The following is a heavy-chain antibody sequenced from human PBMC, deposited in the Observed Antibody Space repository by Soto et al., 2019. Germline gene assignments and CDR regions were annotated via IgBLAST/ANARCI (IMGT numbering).Heavy chain of an antibody. J-gene: IGHJ4*02. CDR1: GFTFSSYS. Sequence: EVQLVESGGGLVKPGGSLRLSCAASGFTFSSYSMNWVRQAPGKGLEWVSSISSSSSHIYYADSVKGRFTISRDNAKNSLYLQMNSLRAEDTAVYYCARVISVSSSWPYYFDYWGPGTLGTVSS. CDR3: ARVISVSSSWPYYFDY. CDR2: ISSSSSHI. V-gene: IGHV3-21*01. D-gene: IGHD6-13*01.